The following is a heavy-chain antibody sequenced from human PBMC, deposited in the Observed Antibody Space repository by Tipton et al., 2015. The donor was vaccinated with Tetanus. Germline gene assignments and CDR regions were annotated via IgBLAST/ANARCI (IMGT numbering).Heavy chain of an antibody. D-gene: IGHD2-15*01. V-gene: IGHV4-30-2*01. Sequence: TLSLTCAISGDSVSSGGYAWSWFRQAPGKGLEWIGYIYDSGSLFYNPSPKTGNTYYSPSLKSRVSISLDRSEKQLSLRLSSVTAADTAVYYCARGFCTGGTCYGGFDPWGQGSQVTVSS. CDR3: ARGFCTGGTCYGGFDP. CDR1: GDSVSSGGYA. J-gene: IGHJ5*02. CDR2: IYDSGSLFYNPSPKTGNT.